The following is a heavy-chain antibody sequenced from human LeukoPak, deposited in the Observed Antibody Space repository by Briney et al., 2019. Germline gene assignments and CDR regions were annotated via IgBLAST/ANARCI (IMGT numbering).Heavy chain of an antibody. V-gene: IGHV3-74*01. CDR2: ITSDGTTS. CDR1: GFTFSSWY. J-gene: IGHJ4*02. CDR3: ASPKPDY. Sequence: GGSLRLSYAASGFTFSSWYMYWVRQRPGKGLEWLCRITSDGTTSYYADSVRGRFTISRDNAKNTLYLQMNSLTDEDTAVYYCASPKPDYWGQGTLVTVSS.